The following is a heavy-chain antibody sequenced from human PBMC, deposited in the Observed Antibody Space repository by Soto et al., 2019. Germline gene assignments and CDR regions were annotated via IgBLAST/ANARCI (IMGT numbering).Heavy chain of an antibody. CDR1: GYSFTSYW. J-gene: IGHJ6*02. Sequence: GESLKISCKGSGYSFTSYWIGWVRQMPGKGLEWMGIIYPGDSDTRYSPSFQGQVTISADKSISTAYLQWSSLKASDTAMYYCARLGRCSSTSYYYYYGMDVWGQGTTVTVSS. D-gene: IGHD2-2*01. CDR3: ARLGRCSSTSYYYYYGMDV. V-gene: IGHV5-51*01. CDR2: IYPGDSDT.